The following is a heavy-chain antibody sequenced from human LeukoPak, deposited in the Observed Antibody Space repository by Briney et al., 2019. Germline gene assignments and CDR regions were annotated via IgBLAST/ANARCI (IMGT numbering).Heavy chain of an antibody. D-gene: IGHD4-23*01. CDR3: ARAGNSSVFDY. J-gene: IGHJ4*02. V-gene: IGHV4-34*01. CDR1: GGSFSGYY. Sequence: SETLSLTCAVYGGSFSGYYWSWIRQPPGKGLEWIGEINHSGGTNYNPSLKSRVTISVDTSKNQFSLKLSSVTAADTAVYYCARAGNSSVFDYWGQGTLVTVSS. CDR2: INHSGGT.